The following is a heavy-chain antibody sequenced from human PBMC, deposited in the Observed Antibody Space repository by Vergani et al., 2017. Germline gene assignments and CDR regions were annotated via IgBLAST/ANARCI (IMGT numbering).Heavy chain of an antibody. CDR2: INRDGDST. CDR1: GFTFSNYW. V-gene: IGHV3-74*01. CDR3: AREYRRTSGRAFDF. D-gene: IGHD6-6*01. J-gene: IGHJ3*01. Sequence: VQLVESGGGLVQPGGSLRLSCTASGFTFSNYWMQWVRQAPGKGLMWVSRINRDGDSTRYADSVEGRFTISRDNAKHTLYLQMDSLRAEDTAVYYCAREYRRTSGRAFDFWGQGTKVTVSS.